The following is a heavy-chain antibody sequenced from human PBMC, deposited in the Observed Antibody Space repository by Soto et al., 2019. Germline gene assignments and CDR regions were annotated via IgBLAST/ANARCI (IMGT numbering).Heavy chain of an antibody. D-gene: IGHD6-19*01. CDR2: INPNHGST. V-gene: IGHV1-2*02. J-gene: IGHJ3*01. CDR1: GYTFTNFF. Sequence: GASVKVSCKASGYTFTNFFIHWVRQAPVQGLEWMGWINPNHGSTKFAETFQGRVTMTRDTCASTAYMELSNLNSDDTAVYYCARDHRSGWPAFEFWG. CDR3: ARDHRSGWPAFEF.